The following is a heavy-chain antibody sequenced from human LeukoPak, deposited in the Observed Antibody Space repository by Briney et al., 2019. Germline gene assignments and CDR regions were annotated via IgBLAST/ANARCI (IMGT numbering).Heavy chain of an antibody. CDR3: AREVDHSFDY. CDR1: GLTFSSYA. V-gene: IGHV3-64*01. CDR2: ISSNGGST. J-gene: IGHJ4*02. Sequence: GGSLRLSCAASGLTFSSYAMHWVRQAPGKGLEYVSAISSNGGSTYYANSVKGRFTISRDNSKNTLYLQMGSLRAEDMAVYYCAREVDHSFDYWGQGTLVTVSS.